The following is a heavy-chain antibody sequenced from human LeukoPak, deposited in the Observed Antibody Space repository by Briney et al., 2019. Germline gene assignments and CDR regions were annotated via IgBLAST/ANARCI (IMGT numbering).Heavy chain of an antibody. J-gene: IGHJ4*02. CDR3: ARDHKQWLVPDY. CDR2: INHSGST. CDR1: GGSFSGYY. D-gene: IGHD6-19*01. Sequence: SETLSLTCAVYGGSFSGYYWSWIRQPPGKGLEWIGEINHSGSTNYNPSLKSRVTISVDTSKNQFSLKLSSVTAADTAVYYCARDHKQWLVPDYWGQGTLVTVSS. V-gene: IGHV4-34*01.